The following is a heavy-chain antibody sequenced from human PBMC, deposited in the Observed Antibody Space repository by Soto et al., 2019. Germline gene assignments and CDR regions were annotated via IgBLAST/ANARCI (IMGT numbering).Heavy chain of an antibody. J-gene: IGHJ6*03. D-gene: IGHD1-1*01. Sequence: SETLSLTCPVSGGSISSYYWSWIRQPPGKGLEWIGYIYYSGSTNYNPSLKSRVTISVDTSKNQFSLKLSSVTAADTAVYYCARGTTGTTYHIYYYYMDVWGKGTTVTVSS. V-gene: IGHV4-59*01. CDR3: ARGTTGTTYHIYYYYMDV. CDR2: IYYSGST. CDR1: GGSISSYY.